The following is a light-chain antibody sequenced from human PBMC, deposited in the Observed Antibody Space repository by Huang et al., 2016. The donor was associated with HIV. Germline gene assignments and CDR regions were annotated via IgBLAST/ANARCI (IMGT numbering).Light chain of an antibody. CDR1: QDIRNY. CDR2: AAS. CDR3: QKYNSAPYT. Sequence: DIHMTQSPSSLSSSVGDRVTITCRASQDIRNYLAWYQQKPRTAPKLLISAASTLQSGVPSRFSGSGSGTDFTLTIGSLQPEDVATYYCQKYNSAPYTFGQGTKLEIK. J-gene: IGKJ2*01. V-gene: IGKV1-27*01.